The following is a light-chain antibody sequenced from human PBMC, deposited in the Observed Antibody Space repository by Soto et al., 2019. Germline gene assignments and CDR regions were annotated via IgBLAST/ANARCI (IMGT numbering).Light chain of an antibody. CDR2: GAS. CDR3: QQYDSSPWT. Sequence: EIVLTQSPGTLSLSPGERATLSCRASQSVSSTYLAWYQHKHGQAPRLLIYGASSRATGIPDRFSGSGSGTDFTLTISRLEPEDFAVYYCQQYDSSPWTFGQGAKVEVK. V-gene: IGKV3-20*01. CDR1: QSVSSTY. J-gene: IGKJ1*01.